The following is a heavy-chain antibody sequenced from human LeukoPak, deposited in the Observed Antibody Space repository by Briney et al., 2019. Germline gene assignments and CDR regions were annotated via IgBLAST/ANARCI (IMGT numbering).Heavy chain of an antibody. CDR2: ISPGGGTT. J-gene: IGHJ4*02. Sequence: GGSLILSCAVSGFAFGSEAMSWVRQSPARGLEWVASISPGGGTTYYADYVKGRFTIPRDNSNNTLYVHMNSLRAEDTAVYYCAKVRSGSATWALRIFDNWGQGTLVTVSS. D-gene: IGHD2-15*01. CDR3: AKVRSGSATWALRIFDN. CDR1: GFAFGSEA. V-gene: IGHV3-23*01.